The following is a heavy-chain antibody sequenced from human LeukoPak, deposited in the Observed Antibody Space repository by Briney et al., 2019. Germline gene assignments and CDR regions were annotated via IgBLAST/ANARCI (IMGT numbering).Heavy chain of an antibody. J-gene: IGHJ5*02. V-gene: IGHV3-23*01. Sequence: PGGSLRLSCAASGFTFSSYAMSWVRQAPGKGLEWVSAISGSGGSTYYADSVKGRFTISRDNSKNTLYPQMNSLRAEDTAVYYWGEGGRYGWEHLFPPRGQGTLVTVSS. CDR1: GFTFSSYA. CDR3: GEGGRYGWEHLFPP. CDR2: ISGSGGST. D-gene: IGHD1-26*01.